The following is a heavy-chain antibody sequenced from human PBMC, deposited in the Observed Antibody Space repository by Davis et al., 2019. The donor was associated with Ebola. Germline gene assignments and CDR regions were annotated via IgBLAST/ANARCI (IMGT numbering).Heavy chain of an antibody. CDR1: GYTFTSYY. D-gene: IGHD2-15*01. J-gene: IGHJ3*02. Sequence: ASVKVSCKASGYTFTSYYMHWVRQAPGKGLEWMGYFDPEDAEAIYAQNFQDRVTMTEDTSTDTAYMELSSLRSEDTAVYYCAAGGVGGGFDIWGHGTMVTVSS. CDR3: AAGGVGGGFDI. CDR2: FDPEDAEA. V-gene: IGHV1-24*01.